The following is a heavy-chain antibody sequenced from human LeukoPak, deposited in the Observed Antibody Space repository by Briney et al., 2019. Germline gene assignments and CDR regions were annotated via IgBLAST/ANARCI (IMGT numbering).Heavy chain of an antibody. CDR3: ARDLRALRLSIAVPDY. CDR2: ISSSSSYI. CDR1: VFTFSSYS. Sequence: GSLRLSCAASVFTFSSYSMNWVREAARRGQEWVSSISSSSSYIYYADSVKGRFTISRDNAKNSLYLQMNSLRAEDTAVYYCARDLRALRLSIAVPDYWGQGTLVTVSS. V-gene: IGHV3-21*01. D-gene: IGHD6-19*01. J-gene: IGHJ4*02.